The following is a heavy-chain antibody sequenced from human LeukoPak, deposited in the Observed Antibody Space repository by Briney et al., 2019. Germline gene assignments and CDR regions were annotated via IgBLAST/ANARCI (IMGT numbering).Heavy chain of an antibody. V-gene: IGHV4-59*01. CDR1: GGSISSYY. D-gene: IGHD3-10*01. CDR3: ARGRVVRGVTPYDY. CDR2: IYYSGSTT. Sequence: SETLSLTCTVSGGSISSYYWSWIRQPPGKGLEWIGYIYYSGSTTNYNPSLKGRVTISVDTSKNQFSLKLTSVTAADTAVYYCARGRVVRGVTPYDYWGQGTLVTVSS. J-gene: IGHJ4*02.